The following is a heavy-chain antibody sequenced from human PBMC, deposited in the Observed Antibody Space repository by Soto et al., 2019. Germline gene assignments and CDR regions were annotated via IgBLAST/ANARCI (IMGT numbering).Heavy chain of an antibody. CDR1: GFTFSSYA. V-gene: IGHV3-23*01. CDR3: AKGGYSGYDFSDY. Sequence: EVQLLESGGGLVQPGGSLRLSCAASGFTFSSYAMSWVRQAPGKGLEWVSAISGSGGSTYYADSVKGRFTISRDNSKNTLYVQMNSLRAEDTAVYYCAKGGYSGYDFSDYWGQGTLVTVSS. D-gene: IGHD5-12*01. CDR2: ISGSGGST. J-gene: IGHJ4*02.